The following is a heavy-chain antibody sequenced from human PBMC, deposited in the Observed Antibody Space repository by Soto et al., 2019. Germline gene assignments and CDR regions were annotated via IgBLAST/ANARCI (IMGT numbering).Heavy chain of an antibody. Sequence: SEGLSIACPVSSCSINSSRYYWAWIQQPPGKGLEWIGSIYYSGSTYYNPSLKSRVTISVDTSKNQFSLKLSSVTAADTAVYYCARLYYYGSGSYSFDYWAQGTLVTVSS. CDR3: ARLYYYGSGSYSFDY. V-gene: IGHV4-39*01. J-gene: IGHJ4*02. CDR1: SCSINSSRYY. CDR2: IYYSGST. D-gene: IGHD3-10*01.